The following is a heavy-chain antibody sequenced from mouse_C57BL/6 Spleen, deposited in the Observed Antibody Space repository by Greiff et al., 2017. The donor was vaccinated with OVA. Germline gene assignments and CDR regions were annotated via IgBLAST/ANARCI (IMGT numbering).Heavy chain of an antibody. CDR1: GFSFNTYA. D-gene: IGHD4-1*02. V-gene: IGHV10-1*01. Sequence: EVQLVESGGGLVQPKGSLKLSCAASGFSFNTYAMNWVRQAPGKGLEWVARIRSKSNNYATYYADSVKDRFTISRDDSESMLYLQMNNLKTEDTAMYYCVSPTGTSWFAYWGQGTLVTVSA. CDR2: IRSKSNNYAT. CDR3: VSPTGTSWFAY. J-gene: IGHJ3*01.